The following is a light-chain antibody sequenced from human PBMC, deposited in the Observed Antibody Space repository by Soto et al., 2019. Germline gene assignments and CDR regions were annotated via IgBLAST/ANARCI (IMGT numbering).Light chain of an antibody. V-gene: IGKV3-20*01. CDR3: QQYGSSPIT. J-gene: IGKJ5*01. CDR2: AAS. Sequence: EIVLTQSPGTLSLSPGERATLSCRASQSVTSNYLAWYQQKPGQAPRILIFAASSRATGIPDRFSGSGSGTDFTLTISRLEPEDFAVYYCQQYGSSPITFGQGTRLEI. CDR1: QSVTSNY.